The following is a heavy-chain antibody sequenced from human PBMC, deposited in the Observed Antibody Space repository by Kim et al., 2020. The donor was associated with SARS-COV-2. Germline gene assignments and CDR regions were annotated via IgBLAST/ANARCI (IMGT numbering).Heavy chain of an antibody. V-gene: IGHV4-34*01. CDR2: INHSGIT. J-gene: IGHJ6*02. D-gene: IGHD2-2*02. CDR1: GGSFSDYN. Sequence: SETLSLTCAVYGGSFSDYNWSWIRQPPGKGLEWIGEINHSGITNLSPSLKSRITISVDTSKSQFSLRLKSMTATDTAVYYCARVRAGVVPAPVLGLGPWYDYYAMDVWGRGTPVAVSS. CDR3: ARVRAGVVPAPVLGLGPWYDYYAMDV.